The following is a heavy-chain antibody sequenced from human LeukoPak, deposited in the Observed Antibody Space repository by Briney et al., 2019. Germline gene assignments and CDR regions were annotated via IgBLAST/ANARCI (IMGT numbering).Heavy chain of an antibody. J-gene: IGHJ3*02. Sequence: PGGSLRLSCAASGFTFSSYWMSWVRQAPGKGLEWVANIKQDGSEKYYVDSVKGRFTISRDNAKNPLYLQMNSLRAEDTAVYYCARDLGHTYYYDSSGNESVDAFDIWGQGTMVTVSS. CDR1: GFTFSSYW. V-gene: IGHV3-7*01. CDR2: IKQDGSEK. CDR3: ARDLGHTYYYDSSGNESVDAFDI. D-gene: IGHD3-22*01.